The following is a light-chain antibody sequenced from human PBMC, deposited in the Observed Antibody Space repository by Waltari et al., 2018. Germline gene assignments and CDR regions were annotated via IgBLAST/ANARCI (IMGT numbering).Light chain of an antibody. CDR3: CSYAGSSTWV. V-gene: IGLV2-11*01. J-gene: IGLJ3*02. Sequence: QSALTQPRSVSGSPGQSVTISCTGTSSDVGGYNYVSWYKQYPVKAPKLMIYDVSKRPSGFPDRFSGSKSDNTASLTISGLQAEDESDFYCCSYAGSSTWVFGGGTKLTVL. CDR1: SSDVGGYNY. CDR2: DVS.